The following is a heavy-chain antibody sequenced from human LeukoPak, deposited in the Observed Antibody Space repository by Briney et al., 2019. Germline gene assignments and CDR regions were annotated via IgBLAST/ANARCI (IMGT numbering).Heavy chain of an antibody. Sequence: PSETLSHTCAVSGGSINSNKWWSWVRRPPGKGLEWIGVIYHSGSTNYNPSLKSRVTISADKSKNQFSLKLRSVTAADTAVYYCARVSGSYTYYYYGMDVWGQGTTVTVSS. D-gene: IGHD3-10*01. CDR2: IYHSGST. CDR3: ARVSGSYTYYYYGMDV. CDR1: GGSINSNKW. V-gene: IGHV4-4*02. J-gene: IGHJ6*02.